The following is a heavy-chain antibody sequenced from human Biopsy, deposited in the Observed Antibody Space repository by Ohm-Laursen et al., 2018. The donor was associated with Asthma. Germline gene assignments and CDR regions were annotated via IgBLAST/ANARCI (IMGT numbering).Heavy chain of an antibody. CDR2: ISYDGSNK. D-gene: IGHD5-18*01. V-gene: IGHV3-30*03. CDR1: GFTFSSYG. J-gene: IGHJ4*02. CDR3: ERFKRGYSYGYAGVFDY. Sequence: SLRLSCAASGFTFSSYGMHWVRQAPGKGLEWVAVISYDGSNKYYADSVKSRFTVSRDNAKNSLYLQMNSLRDEDTAVYYCERFKRGYSYGYAGVFDYWGQGTLVTVSS.